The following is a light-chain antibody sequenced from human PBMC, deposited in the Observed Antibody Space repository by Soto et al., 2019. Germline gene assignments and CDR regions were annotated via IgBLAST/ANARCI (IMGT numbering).Light chain of an antibody. CDR3: SSYVGSKMVI. Sequence: QSALTQPRSVSGSPGQSVAISCTGTSSDVGSYNYVSWYQQHPGRAPKLMIYDVSERPSGVPDRFSASKSGYAASLTISGLQAEDEADYYCSSYVGSKMVIFGGGTKLTVL. V-gene: IGLV2-11*01. CDR1: SSDVGSYNY. J-gene: IGLJ2*01. CDR2: DVS.